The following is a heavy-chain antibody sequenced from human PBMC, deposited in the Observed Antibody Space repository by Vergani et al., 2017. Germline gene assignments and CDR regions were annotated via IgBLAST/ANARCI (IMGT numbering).Heavy chain of an antibody. CDR2: IRSKANSYAT. D-gene: IGHD2-21*02. V-gene: IGHV3-73*02. Sequence: EVQLVESGGGLVQPGGSLKLSCAASGFTFSGSAMHWVRQASGKGLEWVGRIRSKANSYATAYAASVKGRFTISRDDSKNTLYLQMNSLRAEDTAVYYCAKGTAMDAFDIWGQGTMVTVSS. CDR1: GFTFSGSA. J-gene: IGHJ3*02. CDR3: AKGTAMDAFDI.